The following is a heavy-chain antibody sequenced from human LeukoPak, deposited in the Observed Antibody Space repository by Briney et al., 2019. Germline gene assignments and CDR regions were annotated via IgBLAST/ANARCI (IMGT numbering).Heavy chain of an antibody. J-gene: IGHJ4*02. D-gene: IGHD2/OR15-2a*01. CDR3: AKSFISVLLSIDY. CDR2: ISYDGSNK. V-gene: IGHV3-30*18. Sequence: PGRSLRLSCAASGFTLMAYGIHWGRQAPGKGREWVAVISYDGSNKYYADSVKGRFTISRDNSKNTLYLQMNSLRAEDTAVYYCAKSFISVLLSIDYWGQGTLVTVSS. CDR1: GFTLMAYG.